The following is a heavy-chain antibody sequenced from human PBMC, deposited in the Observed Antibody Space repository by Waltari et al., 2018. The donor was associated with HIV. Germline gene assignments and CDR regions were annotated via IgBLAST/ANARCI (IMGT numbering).Heavy chain of an antibody. D-gene: IGHD4-4*01. CDR1: GYTFTSYY. CDR3: AREGARMTTMIYYYYGMDV. CDR2: INPNSGGT. J-gene: IGHJ6*02. V-gene: IGHV1-2*06. Sequence: QVQLVQSGAEVKKPGASVKVSCKASGYTFTSYYMHWVRQAPGQGLEWMGLINPNSGGTNYEQQFQGRVTMTRDTSISTAYMELSRLRSDDTAVYYCAREGARMTTMIYYYYGMDVWGQGTTVTVSS.